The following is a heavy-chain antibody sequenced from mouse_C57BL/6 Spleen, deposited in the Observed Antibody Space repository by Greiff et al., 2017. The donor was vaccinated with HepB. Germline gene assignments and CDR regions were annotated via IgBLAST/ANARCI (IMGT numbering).Heavy chain of an antibody. CDR1: GYTFTSYW. J-gene: IGHJ1*03. V-gene: IGHV1-74*01. CDR2: IHPSDSDT. Sequence: VQLQQPGAELVKPGASVKVSCKASGYTFTSYWIHWVKQRPGQGLEWIGRIHPSDSDTNYNQKFKGKATLTVDKSSSTAYMQLSSLTSEDSAVYYCAIPNHYSNYDWYFDVWGTGTTVTVSS. CDR3: AIPNHYSNYDWYFDV. D-gene: IGHD2-5*01.